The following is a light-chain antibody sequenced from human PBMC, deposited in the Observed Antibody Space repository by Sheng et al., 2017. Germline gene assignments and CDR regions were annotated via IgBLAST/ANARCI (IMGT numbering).Light chain of an antibody. CDR2: ATS. CDR1: QDIFSY. Sequence: DIQLTQSPSFLSASVGDRVTITCRASQDIFSYLAWYQQSPAKAPKLLIYATSTLQSGVPSRFSGSGSGTEFTLTISSLQPEDSATYYCQQLNSFPLTFGGGTKVEIK. J-gene: IGKJ4*01. V-gene: IGKV1-9*01. CDR3: QQLNSFPLT.